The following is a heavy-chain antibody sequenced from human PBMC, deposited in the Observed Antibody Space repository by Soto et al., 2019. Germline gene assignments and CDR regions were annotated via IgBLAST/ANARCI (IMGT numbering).Heavy chain of an antibody. D-gene: IGHD2-21*02. CDR3: ARDWPSTLHCSGDCPHDY. Sequence: ASVKVSCKATGYTFSSYGIAWVRQAPGQGLEWMGWISLYNGNTKYAQKLQGRVTMTTDTTTSTAYMELRSLRSDDTAVYYCARDWPSTLHCSGDCPHDYWGQGTQVTVSS. CDR2: ISLYNGNT. V-gene: IGHV1-18*01. CDR1: GYTFSSYG. J-gene: IGHJ4*02.